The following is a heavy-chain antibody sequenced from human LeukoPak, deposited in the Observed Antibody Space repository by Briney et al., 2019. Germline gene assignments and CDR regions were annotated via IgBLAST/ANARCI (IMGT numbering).Heavy chain of an antibody. CDR3: AKGPYGSGTYNWFDP. D-gene: IGHD3-10*01. CDR1: GFTFNNYA. V-gene: IGHV3-23*01. Sequence: PGGSLRLSCAASGFTFNNYAMNWVRQAPGEGLEWVSGITGSGGSTYYADSVKGRFTISRDNSKNTLYVQMNSLRAEDTAVYYCAKGPYGSGTYNWFDPWGQGTLVTVSS. CDR2: ITGSGGST. J-gene: IGHJ5*02.